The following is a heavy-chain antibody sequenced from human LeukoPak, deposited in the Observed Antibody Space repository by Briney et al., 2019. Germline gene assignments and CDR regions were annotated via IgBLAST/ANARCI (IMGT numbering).Heavy chain of an antibody. CDR1: GFKFSSYS. J-gene: IGHJ4*02. Sequence: GGSLRLSCVASGFKFSSYSMNWVRRAPGKGLECVSKISHYSSTTYYADSVKGRFTISRDNAKNSLYLQMTSLRAEDTAVYYCARAWGNDYDLNYWGQGTLVTVSS. V-gene: IGHV3-48*04. D-gene: IGHD3-3*01. CDR3: ARAWGNDYDLNY. CDR2: ISHYSSTT.